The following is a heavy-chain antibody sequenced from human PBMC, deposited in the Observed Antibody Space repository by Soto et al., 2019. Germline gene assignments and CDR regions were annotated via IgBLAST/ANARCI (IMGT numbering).Heavy chain of an antibody. Sequence: PGGSLRLSCAASGFTFSSYAMSWVPQAPGKGLEWVSAISGSGGSTYYADSVKGRFTISRENSKNTLYLKMKSLRAEDTAVYYCARSRVVVPAVMYWWFYWGQGTLVTVSS. CDR2: ISGSGGST. V-gene: IGHV3-23*01. J-gene: IGHJ4*02. CDR3: ARSRVVVPAVMYWWFY. D-gene: IGHD2-2*01. CDR1: GFTFSSYA.